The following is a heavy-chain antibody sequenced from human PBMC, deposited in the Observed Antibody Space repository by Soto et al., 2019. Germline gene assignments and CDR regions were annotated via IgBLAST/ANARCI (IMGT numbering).Heavy chain of an antibody. CDR1: GFTFSSYG. J-gene: IGHJ6*02. CDR3: AASPPLYYGMDV. Sequence: GSLRLSCAASGFTFSSYGMHWVRQAPGKGLEWVAVIWYDGSNKYYADSVKGRFTISRDNSKNTLYLQMNSLRAEDTAVYYCAASPPLYYGMDVWGQGTTVTVSS. CDR2: IWYDGSNK. V-gene: IGHV3-33*01.